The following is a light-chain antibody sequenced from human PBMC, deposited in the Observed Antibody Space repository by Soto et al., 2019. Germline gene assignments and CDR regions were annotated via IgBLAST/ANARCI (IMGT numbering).Light chain of an antibody. CDR3: QQYHSYST. V-gene: IGKV1-5*01. J-gene: IGKJ2*01. CDR1: QSFTGM. CDR2: DAS. Sequence: DIQMTQSPSTLSASVGDRVTITCRASQSFTGMLAWYQQKPGKAPKLLIYDASSLKSGVPSRFSGSGSGTEFTLTISSLQPDDFATDYCQQYHSYSTFGQGTRLEIK.